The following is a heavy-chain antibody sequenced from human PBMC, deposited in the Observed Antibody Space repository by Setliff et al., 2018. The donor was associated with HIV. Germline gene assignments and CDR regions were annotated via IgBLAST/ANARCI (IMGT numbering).Heavy chain of an antibody. V-gene: IGHV1-2*02. CDR2: IDVNKGNT. Sequence: ASVKVSCKASGYIFLGYDISWVRQAPGQGLEWMGWIDVNKGNTNYAEKFQGRVTMTRDTAISTAYMELRRLRSDDTAVYYCASQFGAYDSSGYEHDAFNIWGQGTMVTVPS. D-gene: IGHD3-22*01. CDR3: ASQFGAYDSSGYEHDAFNI. CDR1: GYIFLGYD. J-gene: IGHJ3*02.